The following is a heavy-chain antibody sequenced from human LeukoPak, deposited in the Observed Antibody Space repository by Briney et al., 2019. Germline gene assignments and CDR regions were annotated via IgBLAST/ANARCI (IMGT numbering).Heavy chain of an antibody. J-gene: IGHJ4*02. V-gene: IGHV3-21*01. CDR1: GFTFSSYS. Sequence: GGSLRLSCAASGFTFSSYSMNWVRQAPGKGLECVSSISVSSGYIYYADSVKGRFTIPRDNAKNSLYLQMNSLRAEDTAVYYCARDRGIAAAPLPFDYWGQGTLATVSS. D-gene: IGHD6-13*01. CDR3: ARDRGIAAAPLPFDY. CDR2: ISVSSGYI.